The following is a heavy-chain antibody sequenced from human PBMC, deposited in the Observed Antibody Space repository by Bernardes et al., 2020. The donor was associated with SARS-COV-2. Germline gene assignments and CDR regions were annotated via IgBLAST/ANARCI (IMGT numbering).Heavy chain of an antibody. CDR3: AIPPTNYDRYGMDV. Sequence: ASVKVSCKASEGPFRDYAISWVRQAPGQGLEWMGWINPNSGGTNYAQKFQGRVTMTRDTSISTAYMELSRLTSDDTAVYYCAIPPTNYDRYGMDVWGQGTTVTVSS. CDR1: EGPFRDYA. J-gene: IGHJ6*02. V-gene: IGHV1-2*02. CDR2: INPNSGGT. D-gene: IGHD3-22*01.